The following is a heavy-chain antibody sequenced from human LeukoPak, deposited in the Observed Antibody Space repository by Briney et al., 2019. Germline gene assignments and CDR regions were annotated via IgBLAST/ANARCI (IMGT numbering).Heavy chain of an antibody. CDR2: MKGDGSEK. Sequence: PGGSLRLSCAASGFTFSSNWMTWVRQAPGKGLEWVAGMKGDGSEKKYVDSVKGRFTTSRDNAKNSLYLEMNSLRAEDTAVYYCANGGWYSEYWGQGTLVTVSS. V-gene: IGHV3-7*03. CDR1: GFTFSSNW. CDR3: ANGGWYSEY. D-gene: IGHD2-15*01. J-gene: IGHJ4*02.